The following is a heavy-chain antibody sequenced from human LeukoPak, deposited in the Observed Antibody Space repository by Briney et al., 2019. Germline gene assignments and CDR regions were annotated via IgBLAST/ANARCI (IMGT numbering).Heavy chain of an antibody. J-gene: IGHJ4*02. D-gene: IGHD3-16*02. V-gene: IGHV3-23*01. CDR2: ISGSGGST. CDR3: AKDAIGQYRPYYFDH. Sequence: GGSLRLSCAASGFTVSDNFMSWVRQAAGKGLEWVSAISGSGGSTYYADSVQGRFTISRDNSKNTLYLQMNSLRAEDTAVYYCAKDAIGQYRPYYFDHWGQGTLVPVSS. CDR1: GFTVSDNF.